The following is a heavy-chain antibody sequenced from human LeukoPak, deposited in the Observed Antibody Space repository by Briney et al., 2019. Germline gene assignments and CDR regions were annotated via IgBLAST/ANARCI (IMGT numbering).Heavy chain of an antibody. CDR2: IFPSGGEI. J-gene: IGHJ4*02. V-gene: IGHV3-23*01. D-gene: IGHD2-8*02. CDR3: ATYRQVLLPFES. Sequence: QTGGSLRLSCAASGFTFSTFAMIWVRQPPGKGLEWGSSIFPSGGEIHYADSVRGRFTISRDNSKSTLSLQMNSLRAEDMAIYYCATYRQVLLPFESWGQGTLVTVSS. CDR1: GFTFSTFA.